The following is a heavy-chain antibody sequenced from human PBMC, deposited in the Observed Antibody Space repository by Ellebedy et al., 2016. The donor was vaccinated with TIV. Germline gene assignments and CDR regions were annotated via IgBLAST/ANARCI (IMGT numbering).Heavy chain of an antibody. CDR3: ARGTMVRGVTAPDAFDI. D-gene: IGHD3-10*01. CDR2: INPSGGST. CDR1: GYTFTSYY. Sequence: ASVKVSCXASGYTFTSYYMHWVRQAPGQGLEWMGIINPSGGSTSYAQKFQGRVTMTRDTSTSTVYMELSSLRSEDTAVYYCARGTMVRGVTAPDAFDIWGQGTMVTVSS. V-gene: IGHV1-46*01. J-gene: IGHJ3*02.